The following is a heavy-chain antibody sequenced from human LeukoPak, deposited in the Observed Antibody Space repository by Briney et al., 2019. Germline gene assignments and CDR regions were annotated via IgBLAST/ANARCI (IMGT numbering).Heavy chain of an antibody. J-gene: IGHJ4*02. D-gene: IGHD4-17*01. CDR2: IKQDGSEK. CDR1: GFTFSSYW. V-gene: IGHV3-7*03. CDR3: VRDVDDYDHHRGDS. Sequence: GGSLRLSCAASGFTFSSYWMSWVRQAPGKGLEWVANIKQDGSEKYYVDSVKGRFTISRDNAKNSLYLQMDSLRAEDTAVYYCVRDVDDYDHHRGDSWGQGTLVTVSS.